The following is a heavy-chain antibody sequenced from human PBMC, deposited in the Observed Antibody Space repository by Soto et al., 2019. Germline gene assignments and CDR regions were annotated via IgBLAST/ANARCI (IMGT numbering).Heavy chain of an antibody. J-gene: IGHJ4*02. D-gene: IGHD3-16*01. CDR2: IYSGGSI. CDR1: GFTVSNNF. V-gene: IGHV3-53*02. CDR3: ARDGNGQRGSPH. Sequence: VQLVESGGGLIQAGGSLRLSCAVSGFTVSNNFMMWVRQARGKGLEWVSIIYSGGSISYADSVKGRFTISRDGSMNMLYLQMNSLTAEGTAVYYCARDGNGQRGSPHWGQGTLVTVSS.